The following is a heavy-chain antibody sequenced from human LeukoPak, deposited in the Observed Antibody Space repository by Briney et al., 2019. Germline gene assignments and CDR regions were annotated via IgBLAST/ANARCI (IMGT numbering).Heavy chain of an antibody. Sequence: GGSLRLSCMASGFTFSAYSMNWVRQAPGKGLEWVSSINSRSSHIYYADSVKGRFTIFRDSAQNSLYLQMNSLRADDTAVYYCARAFTTVTTAYLHQWGQGALVTVSS. CDR1: GFTFSAYS. J-gene: IGHJ1*01. CDR3: ARAFTTVTTAYLHQ. CDR2: INSRSSHI. V-gene: IGHV3-21*01. D-gene: IGHD4-17*01.